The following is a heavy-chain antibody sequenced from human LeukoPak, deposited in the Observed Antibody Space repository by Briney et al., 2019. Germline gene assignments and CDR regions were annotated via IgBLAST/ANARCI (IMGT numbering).Heavy chain of an antibody. D-gene: IGHD3-10*01. Sequence: GRSLRLSCAASEFTFDDYAMHWVRQAPGKGLEWVSGISWNSGSIGYADSVKGRFTISRDNAKNSLYLQMNSLRADDTAVYYCAKEFIPRIGELFTYSEFDYWGQGTLVTVSS. V-gene: IGHV3-9*01. CDR2: ISWNSGSI. CDR3: AKEFIPRIGELFTYSEFDY. CDR1: EFTFDDYA. J-gene: IGHJ4*02.